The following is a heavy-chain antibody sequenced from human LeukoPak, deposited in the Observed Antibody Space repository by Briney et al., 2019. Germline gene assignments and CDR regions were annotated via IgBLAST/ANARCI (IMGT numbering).Heavy chain of an antibody. CDR3: ARANHYDEGYYFDL. D-gene: IGHD3-22*01. CDR2: ISSSGGII. CDR1: GFTFSDNY. V-gene: IGHV3-11*01. Sequence: GGSLRLSCAASGFTFSDNYMNWIRQAPGKGLEWVSQISSSGGIIHYADSVKGRFTVSRDNARNSLFLQMSSLRAEDTAVYYCARANHYDEGYYFDLWGQGTPVIVSS. J-gene: IGHJ4*02.